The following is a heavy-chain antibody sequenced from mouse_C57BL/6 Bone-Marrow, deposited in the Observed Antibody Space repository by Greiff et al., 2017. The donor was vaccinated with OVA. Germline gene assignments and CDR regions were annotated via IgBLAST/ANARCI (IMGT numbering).Heavy chain of an antibody. J-gene: IGHJ4*01. CDR1: GYAFTNSL. CDR3: ARLDGNYLDY. D-gene: IGHD2-1*01. CDR2: INPGSGGT. V-gene: IGHV1-54*01. Sequence: QVQLQQSGAELVRPGTSVMVSCKASGYAFTNSLIEWVKQRPGQGLEWIGVINPGSGGTNYNEKFKGKATLTAEKSSSTAYMQLSRLTSEDSAVYFCARLDGNYLDYWGQGTSVTVSS.